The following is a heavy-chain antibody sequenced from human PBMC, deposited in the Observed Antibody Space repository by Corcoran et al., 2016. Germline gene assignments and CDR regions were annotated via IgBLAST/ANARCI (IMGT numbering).Heavy chain of an antibody. CDR2: IYHSGST. V-gene: IGHV4-4*01. Sequence: QVQLQESGPGLVKPSGTLSLTCAVSGGSISSSNWWSWVRQPPGKGLEWIGEIYHSGSTNYNPSLKSRVTISVDKSKNQFSLKLSPVTAADTAVYCWARAGGSYYEYVWGRYRPNWFDPWGQGTLVTVSS. CDR1: GGSISSSNW. J-gene: IGHJ5*02. CDR3: ARAGGSYYEYVWGRYRPNWFDP. D-gene: IGHD3-16*02.